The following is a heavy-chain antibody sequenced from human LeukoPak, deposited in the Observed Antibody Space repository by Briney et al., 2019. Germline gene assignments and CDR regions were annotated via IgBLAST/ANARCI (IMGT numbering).Heavy chain of an antibody. Sequence: ASVKVSCKASGYTFTSYYMHWVRQAPGQGLEWMGIINPSGGSTSYAQKFQGRVTMTRDTSTSTVYMELSSLRSEDTAVYYCARDAPDYGDSQSFDYWGQGTLVTVSS. CDR1: GYTFTSYY. J-gene: IGHJ4*02. D-gene: IGHD4-17*01. V-gene: IGHV1-46*01. CDR3: ARDAPDYGDSQSFDY. CDR2: INPSGGST.